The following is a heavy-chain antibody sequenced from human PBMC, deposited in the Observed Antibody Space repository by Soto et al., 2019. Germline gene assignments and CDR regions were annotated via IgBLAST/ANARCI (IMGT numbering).Heavy chain of an antibody. CDR1: GYSFTSYW. D-gene: IGHD3-3*01. V-gene: IGHV5-51*01. Sequence: GGPLHTPCSGPGYSFTSYWIGWVRQMPGKGLDWMGIIYPGDSDTRYSPSFQGQVTISADKSISTAYLQWSSLKASDTAMYYCARAPYYDFWSGYYKFGFFDYWGQGTLVTVSS. CDR2: IYPGDSDT. J-gene: IGHJ4*02. CDR3: ARAPYYDFWSGYYKFGFFDY.